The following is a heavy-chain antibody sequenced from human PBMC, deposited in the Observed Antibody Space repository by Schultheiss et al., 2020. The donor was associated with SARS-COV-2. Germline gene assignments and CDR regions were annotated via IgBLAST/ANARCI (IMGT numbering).Heavy chain of an antibody. CDR2: ISYDGSNK. CDR1: GFTFSNAW. CDR3: AKDHYEVLLWFGEPGYFDY. V-gene: IGHV3-30*18. Sequence: GGSLRLSCAASGFTFSNAWMNWVRQAPGKGLEWVAVISYDGSNKYYADSVKGRFTISRDNAKNSLYLQMNSLRAEDTAVYYCAKDHYEVLLWFGEPGYFDYWGQGTLVTVSS. D-gene: IGHD3-10*01. J-gene: IGHJ4*02.